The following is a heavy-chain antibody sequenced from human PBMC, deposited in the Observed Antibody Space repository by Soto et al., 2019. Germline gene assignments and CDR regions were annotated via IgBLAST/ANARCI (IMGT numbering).Heavy chain of an antibody. D-gene: IGHD4-17*01. CDR2: INHSGST. J-gene: IGHJ5*02. CDR3: ARADDYGDYVREGWFDP. Sequence: PSETLSLTCAVYGGSFSGYYWSWIRQPPGKGLEWIGEINHSGSTNYNPSLKSRVTISVDTSKNQFSLKLSSVTAADTAVYCCARADDYGDYVREGWFDPWGQGTLVTSPQ. V-gene: IGHV4-34*01. CDR1: GGSFSGYY.